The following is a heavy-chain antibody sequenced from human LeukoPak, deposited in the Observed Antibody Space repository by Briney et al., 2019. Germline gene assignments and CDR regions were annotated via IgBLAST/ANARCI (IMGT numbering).Heavy chain of an antibody. D-gene: IGHD3-10*01. CDR3: ARPYYYGSGSYYYFDY. J-gene: IGHJ4*02. V-gene: IGHV4-39*01. Sequence: SETLSLTCTVSGGSISSSNNYWGWIRQPPGKGLEWIGNIYYSGSTYYNPSLKSRVTISVDTSKNQFSLKLSSVTAADTAVYYCARPYYYGSGSYYYFDYWGQGTLVTVSS. CDR2: IYYSGST. CDR1: GGSISSSNNY.